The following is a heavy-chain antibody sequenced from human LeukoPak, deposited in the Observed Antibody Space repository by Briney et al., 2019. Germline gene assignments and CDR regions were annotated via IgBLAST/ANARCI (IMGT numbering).Heavy chain of an antibody. V-gene: IGHV3-11*01. CDR2: ISSSGSTI. CDR1: GFTFSDYY. Sequence: GGSLRLSCAASGFTFSDYYMSWIRQAPGKGLEWVSYISSSGSTIYYADSVKGRFTISRDNAKNSLYLQMNSLKTEDTAVYYCTTATGSGSYCMGFDYWGQGTLVTVSS. CDR3: TTATGSGSYCMGFDY. J-gene: IGHJ4*02. D-gene: IGHD3-10*01.